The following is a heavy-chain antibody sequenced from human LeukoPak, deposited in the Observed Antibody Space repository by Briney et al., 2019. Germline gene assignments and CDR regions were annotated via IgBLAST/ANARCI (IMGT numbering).Heavy chain of an antibody. CDR1: GFTFSSYS. J-gene: IGHJ4*02. V-gene: IGHV3-21*01. D-gene: IGHD2-8*01. CDR2: ISSSSSYI. Sequence: PGGSLRLSCAASGFTFSSYSMNWVRQAPGKGLEWVSSISSSSSYIYYADSVKGRFTISRDNAKNSLYLQMNSLRAEDTAVYYCARDIRAKDIVLMVYAALLGLDYWGQGTLVTVSS. CDR3: ARDIRAKDIVLMVYAALLGLDY.